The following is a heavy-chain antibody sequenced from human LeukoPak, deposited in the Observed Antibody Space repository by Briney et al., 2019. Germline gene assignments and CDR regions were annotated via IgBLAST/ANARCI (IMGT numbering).Heavy chain of an antibody. Sequence: SETLSLTCTVSGGSISSSSYYWGWIRQPPGKGLEWIGSIYYSGSTYYNPSLKSRVTISVDTSKNQFSLKLSSVTAADTAVYHCARQKSQRWLPYYFDYWGQGTLVTVSS. D-gene: IGHD5-24*01. CDR3: ARQKSQRWLPYYFDY. V-gene: IGHV4-39*01. CDR1: GGSISSSSYY. CDR2: IYYSGST. J-gene: IGHJ4*02.